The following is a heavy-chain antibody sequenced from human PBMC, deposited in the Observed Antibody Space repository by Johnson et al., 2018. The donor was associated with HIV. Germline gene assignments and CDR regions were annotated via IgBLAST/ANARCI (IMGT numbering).Heavy chain of an antibody. V-gene: IGHV3-30*04. J-gene: IGHJ3*02. CDR1: GFTFSSYA. Sequence: QVQLVESGGGVVQPGRSLRLSCAASGFTFSSYAMHWVRQAPGKGLEWVAVISYDGSNKYYADSVKGRFTISRDNSKNTLYLQMNSLRAEDTAVYYCARGGLLSLDAFDIWGQGTMVTVSS. D-gene: IGHD2-21*02. CDR3: ARGGLLSLDAFDI. CDR2: ISYDGSNK.